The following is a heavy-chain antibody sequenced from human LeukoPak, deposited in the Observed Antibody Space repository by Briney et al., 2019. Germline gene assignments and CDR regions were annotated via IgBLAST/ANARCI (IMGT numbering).Heavy chain of an antibody. Sequence: GGSLRLSCAASGFTFSTSAMGWVRQAPGKGLEWVSAIRGNNDNTYYADSVKGRFTISRDNSKSTLYLQMNSLRAEDTAVYYCAKYYYDTSGYLYYYDYWGQGTLVTVSS. V-gene: IGHV3-23*01. CDR3: AKYYYDTSGYLYYYDY. J-gene: IGHJ4*02. CDR2: IRGNNDNT. CDR1: GFTFSTSA. D-gene: IGHD3-22*01.